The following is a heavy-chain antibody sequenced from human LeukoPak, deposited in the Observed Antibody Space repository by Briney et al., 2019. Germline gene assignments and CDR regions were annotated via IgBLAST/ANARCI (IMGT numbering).Heavy chain of an antibody. J-gene: IGHJ6*03. V-gene: IGHV1-8*01. CDR3: ARGLLLWFGELDFHMDV. CDR1: GYTFTSYD. Sequence: GASVKVSCKASGYTFTSYDINWVRQATGQGLEWMGWMNPNSGNTGYAQKFQGRVTMTRNTSISTAYMELSSLRSEDTAVYYCARGLLLWFGELDFHMDVWGKGTTVTISS. CDR2: MNPNSGNT. D-gene: IGHD3-10*01.